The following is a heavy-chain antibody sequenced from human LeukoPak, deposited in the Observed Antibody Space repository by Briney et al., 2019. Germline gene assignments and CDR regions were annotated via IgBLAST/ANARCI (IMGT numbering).Heavy chain of an antibody. CDR2: IYHSGST. Sequence: SETLSLTCAVSGGSISSSNWWSCVRQPPGKGLEWVGAIYHSGSTNYNPSLKSRVTISVDKSKNQFSLKLSSVTAADTAVYYCARNVRNPGYYYGMDVWGQGTTVTVSS. D-gene: IGHD1-14*01. J-gene: IGHJ6*02. CDR3: ARNVRNPGYYYGMDV. V-gene: IGHV4-4*02. CDR1: GGSISSSNW.